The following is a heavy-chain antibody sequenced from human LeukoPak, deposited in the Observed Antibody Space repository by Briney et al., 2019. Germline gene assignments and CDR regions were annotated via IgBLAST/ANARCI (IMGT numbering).Heavy chain of an antibody. D-gene: IGHD5-12*01. J-gene: IGHJ4*02. V-gene: IGHV1-8*01. CDR3: ARGNGKWRRTDY. CDR1: GYTFTSYD. Sequence: ASVKYSCKASGYTFTSYDINWVRQATGQGLEWMGWMNPNSGNTGYAQKFQGRVTMTRNTSISTAYMELSSLRSEDTAVYYCARGNGKWRRTDYWGQGTLVTVSS. CDR2: MNPNSGNT.